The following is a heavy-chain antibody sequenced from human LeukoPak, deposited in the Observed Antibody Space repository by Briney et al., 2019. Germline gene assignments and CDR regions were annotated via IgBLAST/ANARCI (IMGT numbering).Heavy chain of an antibody. CDR1: GFTFSSYS. D-gene: IGHD2-21*02. J-gene: IGHJ6*03. V-gene: IGHV3-21*01. Sequence: GGSLRLSCAASGFTFSSYSMNWVRQAPGKGLEWVSSISSSSSYIYYADSVKGRFTISRDNAKNSLYLQMNSLRAEDTAVYYCARIIPDCGGDCYYYYYMDVWGKGTTVTVSS. CDR2: ISSSSSYI. CDR3: ARIIPDCGGDCYYYYYMDV.